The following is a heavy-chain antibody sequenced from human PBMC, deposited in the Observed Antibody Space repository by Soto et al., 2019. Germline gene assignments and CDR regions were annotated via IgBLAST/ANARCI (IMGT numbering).Heavy chain of an antibody. J-gene: IGHJ4*02. D-gene: IGHD3-22*01. CDR3: VRATYFSDSSGYTRCLDY. V-gene: IGHV3-72*01. Sequence: EVQLVESGGGLVQPGGSLRLSCAGAGFTLSDHYIDWVRQAPGKGLEWFGRSRDKPQGYSTAYAASVKGRFTTSRDESKNSAYLQMNSLKTEDTAVYYWVRATYFSDSSGYTRCLDYWGQGTLVTVSS. CDR1: GFTLSDHY. CDR2: SRDKPQGYST.